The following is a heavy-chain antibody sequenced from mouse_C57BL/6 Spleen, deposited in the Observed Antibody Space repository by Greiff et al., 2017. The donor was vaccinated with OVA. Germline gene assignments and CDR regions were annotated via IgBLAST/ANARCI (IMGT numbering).Heavy chain of an antibody. CDR1: GFSLTSYG. D-gene: IGHD2-4*01. V-gene: IGHV2-5*01. J-gene: IGHJ2*01. CDR2: IWRGGST. CDR3: AKNGGLRQGYFDY. Sequence: QVHVKQSGPGLVQPSQSLSITCTVSGFSLTSYGVHWVRQSPGKGLEWLGVIWRGGSTDYNAAFMSRLSITKDNSKSQVFFKMNSLQADDTAIYYCAKNGGLRQGYFDYWGEGTTLTVSS.